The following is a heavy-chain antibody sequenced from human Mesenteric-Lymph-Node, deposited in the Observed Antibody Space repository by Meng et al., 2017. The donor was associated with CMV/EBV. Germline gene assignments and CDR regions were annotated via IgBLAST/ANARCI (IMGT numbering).Heavy chain of an antibody. CDR1: GYNFTGYY. V-gene: IGHV1-2*02. CDR3: ARGYYGSGNWFDP. CDR2: INPNSGDT. J-gene: IGHJ5*02. D-gene: IGHD3-10*01. Sequence: WKASGYNFTGYYMHLVRQAPGEGLECMGWINPNSGDTKYAQKFQGRVTMTRDTSISTAYMELSRLRSDDTAVYYCARGYYGSGNWFDPWGQGTLVTVSS.